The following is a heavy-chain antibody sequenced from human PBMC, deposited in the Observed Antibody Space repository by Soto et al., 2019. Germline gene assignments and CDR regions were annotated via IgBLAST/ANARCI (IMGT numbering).Heavy chain of an antibody. J-gene: IGHJ4*02. D-gene: IGHD6-19*01. CDR3: ATEGGGKVQWLTPWTYYFDY. Sequence: QVQLVESGGGVVQPGRSLRLSCAASGFTFSSYGMHWVRQAPGKGLEWVAVISYDGSNKYYADSVKGRFTISRDNSKNTLYLQMNSLRAEDTAVYYCATEGGGKVQWLTPWTYYFDYWGQGTLVTVSS. CDR2: ISYDGSNK. CDR1: GFTFSSYG. V-gene: IGHV3-30*03.